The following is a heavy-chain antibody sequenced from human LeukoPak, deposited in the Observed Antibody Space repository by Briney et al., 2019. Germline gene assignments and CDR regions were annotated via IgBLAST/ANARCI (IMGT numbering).Heavy chain of an antibody. V-gene: IGHV3-13*04. D-gene: IGHD3-16*01. CDR3: ARGWGGQGRSWGALDF. Sequence: GGSLRLSCAASGFNFNNYDMNWVRQAAGKRLEWVSGIGTVAGTFYLDSVQGRFTISRENAKNSFYLKMTSLRAGDTAVYDCARGWGGQGRSWGALDFWGQGILVTVSS. CDR1: GFNFNNYD. J-gene: IGHJ4*02. CDR2: IGTVAGT.